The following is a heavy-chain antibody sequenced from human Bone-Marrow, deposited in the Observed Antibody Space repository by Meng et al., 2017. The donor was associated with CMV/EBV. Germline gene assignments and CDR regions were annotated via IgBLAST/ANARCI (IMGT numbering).Heavy chain of an antibody. CDR2: INWNGGST. D-gene: IGHD3-3*01. J-gene: IGHJ3*02. V-gene: IGHV3-20*01. CDR1: GFTFDDYG. CDR3: ARWLLGVSGYYRLGGAFDI. Sequence: GESLKISCAASGFTFDDYGMSWVRQAPGKGLEWGCGINWNGGSTGYADSVKGRFTISRDNAKNSLNLQMNSLRAEDTALYHCARWLLGVSGYYRLGGAFDIWGQGTMVTVSS.